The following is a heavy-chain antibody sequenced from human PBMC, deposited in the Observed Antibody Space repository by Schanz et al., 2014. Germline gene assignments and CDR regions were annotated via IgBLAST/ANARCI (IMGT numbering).Heavy chain of an antibody. CDR1: GYTFTSYY. J-gene: IGHJ3*02. V-gene: IGHV1-46*03. CDR3: ARGPSTGAFDI. Sequence: QVQLVQSGAEVKKPGASVKVSCEASGYTFTSYYIHWFRQAPGQGLEWMGLINPNVGNTDYAQKCRGRVTMARDTTTSTVYMELSSLRAEDAAVYLCARGPSTGAFDIWGQGTMVTVSS. CDR2: INPNVGNT.